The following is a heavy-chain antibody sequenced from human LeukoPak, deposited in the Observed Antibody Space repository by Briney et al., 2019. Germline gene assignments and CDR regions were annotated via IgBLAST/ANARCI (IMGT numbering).Heavy chain of an antibody. D-gene: IGHD2-15*01. CDR1: GFTFSSYS. CDR3: ARGGRPYCSGGSCYAHDY. Sequence: GGSLRLSCAASGFTFSSYSMNWVRQAPGKGLEWVSSISSSSSYIYYADSVKGRSTISRDNAKNSLYLQMNSLRAEDTAVYYCARGGRPYCSGGSCYAHDYWGQGTLVTVSS. J-gene: IGHJ4*02. V-gene: IGHV3-21*01. CDR2: ISSSSSYI.